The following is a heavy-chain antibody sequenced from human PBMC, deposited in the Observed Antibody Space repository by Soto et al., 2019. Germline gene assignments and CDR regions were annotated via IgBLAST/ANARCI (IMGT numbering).Heavy chain of an antibody. Sequence: SETLPLTCSVSGGSISGSYWSWIRQSPGKGLEWLGYVYYTGSTNYSPSLGSRVSISVDTSKNEFSLRLSSVTAADTAVYFCARSVAVPGAHIDYWGQGAQVTVSS. CDR2: VYYTGST. J-gene: IGHJ4*02. CDR1: GGSISGSY. CDR3: ARSVAVPGAHIDY. D-gene: IGHD6-19*01. V-gene: IGHV4-59*01.